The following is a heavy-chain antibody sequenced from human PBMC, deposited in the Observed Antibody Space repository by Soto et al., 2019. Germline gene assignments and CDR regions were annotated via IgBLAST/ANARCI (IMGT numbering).Heavy chain of an antibody. V-gene: IGHV3-11*05. J-gene: IGHJ3*01. Sequence: QVQLVESGGSLVKPGGSLRLSCAASGFTFSDYYMSWIRQAPGKGLEWVSYISSSNSYTDYADSLKARFTISRDNAKNSLYLQMNSLRAEDTAVYYCARGYTVHDAFDVWGQGTMVTVSS. CDR2: ISSSNSYT. CDR3: ARGYTVHDAFDV. D-gene: IGHD5-18*01. CDR1: GFTFSDYY.